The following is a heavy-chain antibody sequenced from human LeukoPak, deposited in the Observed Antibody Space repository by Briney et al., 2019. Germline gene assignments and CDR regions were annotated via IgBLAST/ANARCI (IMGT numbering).Heavy chain of an antibody. D-gene: IGHD3-10*01. J-gene: IGHJ4*02. V-gene: IGHV3-30*19. CDR1: GFTFSSYG. CDR2: ISFDGSDE. Sequence: GGCLRLSCAASGFTFSSYGMHWVRQAPGKGLEWVAVISFDGSDEYYADSVKGRFTISRDNSKNTLFLQMNSLRAEDTAVYYCARGGGTIVRGATAGVDYWGQGTLVTVSS. CDR3: ARGGGTIVRGATAGVDY.